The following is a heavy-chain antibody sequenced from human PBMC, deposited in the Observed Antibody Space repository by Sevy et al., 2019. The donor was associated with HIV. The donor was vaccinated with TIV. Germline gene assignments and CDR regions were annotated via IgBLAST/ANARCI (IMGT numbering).Heavy chain of an antibody. D-gene: IGHD2-8*01. J-gene: IGHJ4*02. CDR1: GFNFNIYS. Sequence: GGSRLSCVASGFNFNIYSMSWVRQAPGKGLEWVSTLSFGCGRINHSDSVQGRFTMSRDDSKKTVYLEMNSLRAEDTAVYYCAREGCTRPHDHWGQGTLVTVSS. CDR3: AREGCTRPHDH. CDR2: LSFGCGRI. V-gene: IGHV3-23*01.